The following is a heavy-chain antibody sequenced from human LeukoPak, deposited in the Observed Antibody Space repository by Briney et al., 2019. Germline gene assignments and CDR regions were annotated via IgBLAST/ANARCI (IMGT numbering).Heavy chain of an antibody. CDR2: ISVYNGNT. J-gene: IGHJ4*02. V-gene: IGHV1-18*01. Sequence: ASVKVSCKASGGTFSSYAISWVRQAPGQGLEWMGWISVYNGNTNYAQKFQGRVTMTTDTSTSTAYMELRSLISDDTAVYYCARATAGNFDYWGQGTLVTVSS. CDR1: GGTFSSYA. D-gene: IGHD1-14*01. CDR3: ARATAGNFDY.